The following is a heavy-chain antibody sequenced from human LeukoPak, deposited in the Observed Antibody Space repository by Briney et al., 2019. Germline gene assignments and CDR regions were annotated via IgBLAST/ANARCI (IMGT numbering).Heavy chain of an antibody. CDR1: GFTFDDYG. CDR2: ISGSGGST. Sequence: GGSLRLSCAASGFTFDDYGMSWVRQAPGKGLEWVSAISGSGGSTYYADSVKGRFTISRDNSKNTLFLHMNSLRAEDTAVYSCAKGYYGSGSYGWFDYWGQGTLVTVSS. D-gene: IGHD3-10*01. CDR3: AKGYYGSGSYGWFDY. V-gene: IGHV3-23*01. J-gene: IGHJ4*02.